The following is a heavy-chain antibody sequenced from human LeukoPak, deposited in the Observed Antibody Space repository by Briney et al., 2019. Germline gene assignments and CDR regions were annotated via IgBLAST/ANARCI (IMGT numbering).Heavy chain of an antibody. D-gene: IGHD2-2*01. CDR2: IYYSGST. J-gene: IGHJ4*02. CDR3: ARDLTAAI. CDR1: GGSISSSSYY. Sequence: PSETLSLTCTVSGGSISSSSYYWGWIRQPPGKGLEWIGSIYYSGSTYYNPSLKSRVTISVDTSKNQFSLKLSSVTAADTAVYYCARDLTAAIWGQGTLVTVSS. V-gene: IGHV4-39*07.